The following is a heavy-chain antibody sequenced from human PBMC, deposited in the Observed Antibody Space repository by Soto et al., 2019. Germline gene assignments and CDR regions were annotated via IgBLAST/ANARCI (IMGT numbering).Heavy chain of an antibody. V-gene: IGHV3-33*01. Sequence: GGSLRLSCAASGFTFSSYGMHWVRQAPGKGLEWVAVIWYDGSNKYYADSVKGRFTISRDNSKNTLYLQMNSLRAEDTAVYYCARVLFSYGPYYYYYGMDVWGQGTTVTVSS. CDR1: GFTFSSYG. D-gene: IGHD5-18*01. CDR2: IWYDGSNK. J-gene: IGHJ6*02. CDR3: ARVLFSYGPYYYYYGMDV.